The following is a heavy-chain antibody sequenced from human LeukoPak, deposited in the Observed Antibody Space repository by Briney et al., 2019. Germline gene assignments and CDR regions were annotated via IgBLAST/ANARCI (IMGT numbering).Heavy chain of an antibody. V-gene: IGHV4-34*01. J-gene: IGHJ5*02. CDR1: GGSFSGYY. CDR2: LNHSGST. Sequence: PSQTLSLTCAVSGGSFSGYYWSRIRQPPAKGLEWIGELNHSGSTNSNPTLTRRVTISVDTSKNQFSLKLRSVTAADTAVYYCARVRNEDIVVVPAAKPVNWFGPWGQGTLVTVSS. D-gene: IGHD2-2*02. CDR3: ARVRNEDIVVVPAAKPVNWFGP.